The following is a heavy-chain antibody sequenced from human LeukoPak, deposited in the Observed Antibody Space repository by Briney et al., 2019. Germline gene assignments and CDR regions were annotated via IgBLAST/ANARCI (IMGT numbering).Heavy chain of an antibody. V-gene: IGHV3-23*01. J-gene: IGHJ4*02. D-gene: IGHD2-2*01. CDR3: AKAQLGIVVVPAAHFDY. CDR2: ISGSGGST. CDR1: GFTFSSYA. Sequence: GRSLRLSCAASGFTFSSYAMHWVRQAPGKGLEWVSAISGSGGSTYYADSVKGRFTISRDNSKNTLYLQMNSLRAEDTAVYYCAKAQLGIVVVPAAHFDYWGQGTLVTVSS.